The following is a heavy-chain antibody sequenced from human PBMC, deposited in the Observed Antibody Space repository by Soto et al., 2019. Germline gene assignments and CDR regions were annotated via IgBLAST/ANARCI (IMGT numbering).Heavy chain of an antibody. CDR1: GYSFTSLD. CDR3: ARGVAAGVDY. J-gene: IGHJ4*02. CDR2: MSPRSGNT. Sequence: QVQLVQSGAEVKKPGASVKVSCKASGYSFTSLDINWMRQATGQGPEWMGWMSPRSGNTGYAQKFQGRVTMTRDTSISTAYMELSSLTSEDTAIYYCARGVAAGVDYWGQGTLVTVSS. V-gene: IGHV1-8*01. D-gene: IGHD6-13*01.